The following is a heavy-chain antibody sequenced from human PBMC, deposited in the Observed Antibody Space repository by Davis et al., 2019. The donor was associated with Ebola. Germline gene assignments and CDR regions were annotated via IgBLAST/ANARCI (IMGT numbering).Heavy chain of an antibody. V-gene: IGHV4-59*01. CDR1: GSSITTYH. CDR3: ARGLRPFDY. J-gene: IGHJ4*02. CDR2: IHYSGSS. Sequence: SETLSLTCTVSGSSITTYHLTCIRQPQGKGLAYIGYIHYSGSSDYNASLESRVTISVDTSKNQFSLKLSSVTSADTAVYYCARGLRPFDYWGQGALVTVSS.